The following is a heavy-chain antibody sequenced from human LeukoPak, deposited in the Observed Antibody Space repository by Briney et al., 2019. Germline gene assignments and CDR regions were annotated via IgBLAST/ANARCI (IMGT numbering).Heavy chain of an antibody. CDR1: GGSFSGYS. CDR3: AKYQLWLHRYFDY. V-gene: IGHV4-34*01. CDR2: INHSGST. J-gene: IGHJ4*02. Sequence: SETLSLTCAVYGGSFSGYSWSWIRQPPGKGLEWIGEINHSGSTNYNPSLKSRVTISVDTSKNQFSLKLSSVTAADTAVYFCAKYQLWLHRYFDYWGQGTLVAVSS. D-gene: IGHD5-18*01.